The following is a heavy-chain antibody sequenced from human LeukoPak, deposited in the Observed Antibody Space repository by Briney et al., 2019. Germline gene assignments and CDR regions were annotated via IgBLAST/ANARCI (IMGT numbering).Heavy chain of an antibody. CDR1: GFTFSSYG. CDR2: ISYDGSNK. V-gene: IGHV3-30*03. Sequence: GRSLRLSCAASGFTFSSYGMHWVRQAPGKGLEWVAVISYDGSNKYYADSVKGRFTISRDNSKNTLYLQMNSLRDEDTAVYYCARADFGATFDYWGQGTLVTVSS. CDR3: ARADFGATFDY. D-gene: IGHD1-26*01. J-gene: IGHJ4*02.